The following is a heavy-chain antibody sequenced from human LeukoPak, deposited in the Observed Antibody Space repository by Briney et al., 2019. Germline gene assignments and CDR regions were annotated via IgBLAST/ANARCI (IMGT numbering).Heavy chain of an antibody. CDR3: ARALLGYYDSSGYYPYY. D-gene: IGHD3-22*01. J-gene: IGHJ4*02. CDR2: IIPILGIA. V-gene: IGHV1-69*04. Sequence: ASVKVSCKASGGTFSSYAISWVRQAPGQGLEWMGRIIPILGIANYEQKCQGRVTITADKSTSPAYMELSSLRSEDTAVYYCARALLGYYDSSGYYPYYWGQGTLVSVSS. CDR1: GGTFSSYA.